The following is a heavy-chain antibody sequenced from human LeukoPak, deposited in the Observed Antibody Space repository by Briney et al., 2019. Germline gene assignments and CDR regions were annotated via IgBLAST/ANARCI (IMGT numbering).Heavy chain of an antibody. D-gene: IGHD5-24*01. Sequence: GGSLRLSCAPSGFTFRSYWMRWVRQPPGEGLEWVSRVIRDGSFSNYADSVKGRFTISRDNAKNTLYLQMSSLRPEDTAVYFCVRDGDDFNFDYWGQGSWSPSPQ. CDR2: VIRDGSFS. CDR1: GFTFRSYW. CDR3: VRDGDDFNFDY. J-gene: IGHJ4*02. V-gene: IGHV3-74*01.